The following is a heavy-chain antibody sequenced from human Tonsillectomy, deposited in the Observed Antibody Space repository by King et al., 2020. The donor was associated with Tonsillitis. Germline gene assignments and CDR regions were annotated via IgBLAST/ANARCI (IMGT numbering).Heavy chain of an antibody. Sequence: VQLQQWGAGLLKPSETLSLTCAVYGGSFSGYYWSWIRQPPGKGLEWIGEINYSGSTNYNPSPKSIVTISVDTSKNQFSLKLSSVTAAYTAVYYCARDYSNRYNWFDPWGQGALVTVSS. CDR2: INYSGST. D-gene: IGHD4-11*01. CDR3: ARDYSNRYNWFDP. CDR1: GGSFSGYY. J-gene: IGHJ5*02. V-gene: IGHV4-34*01.